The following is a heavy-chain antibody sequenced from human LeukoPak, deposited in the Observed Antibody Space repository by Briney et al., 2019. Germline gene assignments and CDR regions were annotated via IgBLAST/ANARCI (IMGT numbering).Heavy chain of an antibody. CDR3: ARAPSAMARDYFDD. V-gene: IGHV3-21*01. D-gene: IGHD5-18*01. Sequence: GGSLRLSCAASGFTFSSYSMSWVRQAPGMGLEWVSSISGSSSYIYYADSVKGRFTISRDNAKNSLYLQMNSLRAEDTAVYYCARAPSAMARDYFDDWGQGTLVTVSS. J-gene: IGHJ4*02. CDR1: GFTFSSYS. CDR2: ISGSSSYI.